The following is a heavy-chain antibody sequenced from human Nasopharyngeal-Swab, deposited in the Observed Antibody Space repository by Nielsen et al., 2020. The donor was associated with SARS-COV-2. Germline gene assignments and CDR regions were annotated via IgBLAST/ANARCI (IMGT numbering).Heavy chain of an antibody. CDR1: GFTFSSYG. Sequence: GESLKISCAASGFTFSSYGMHWVRQAPGKGLEWVAVISYDGSNKYYADSVKGRFTISRDNSKNTLYLQMNSLRAEDTAVYYCARDLGGSYQYYYYGMDVWGQGTTVTVSS. CDR3: ARDLGGSYQYYYYGMDV. CDR2: ISYDGSNK. D-gene: IGHD1-26*01. J-gene: IGHJ6*02. V-gene: IGHV3-30*03.